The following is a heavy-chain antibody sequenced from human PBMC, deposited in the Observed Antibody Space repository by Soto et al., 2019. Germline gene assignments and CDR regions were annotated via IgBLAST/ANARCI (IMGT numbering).Heavy chain of an antibody. CDR2: ISANNGNT. CDR3: ARAYSPGMFDP. V-gene: IGHV1-18*01. D-gene: IGHD2-15*01. J-gene: IGHJ5*02. Sequence: QVQLVQSGAEVKKPGASVKVSCKASGYTFTSYGISWVRQAPGQGLEWMGWISANNGNTKYAQNFQGRVTMTTDTSTTTAYMELRSLRSDDTAVYYCARAYSPGMFDPWGQGTLVTVSS. CDR1: GYTFTSYG.